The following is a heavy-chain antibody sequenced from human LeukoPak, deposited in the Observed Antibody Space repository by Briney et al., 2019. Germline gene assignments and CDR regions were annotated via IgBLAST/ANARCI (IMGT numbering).Heavy chain of an antibody. Sequence: PGGSLRLSCVASGFTFSRYGMHWVRQAPGKGLEWVAVILLDGSKEFYTDSVKGRFTISRDNSKNMLYLQMNSLRAEDTAVYYCAKDLEAVAAVFDYWGQGTLVTVSS. CDR2: ILLDGSKE. D-gene: IGHD6-19*01. CDR3: AKDLEAVAAVFDY. CDR1: GFTFSRYG. V-gene: IGHV3-33*06. J-gene: IGHJ4*02.